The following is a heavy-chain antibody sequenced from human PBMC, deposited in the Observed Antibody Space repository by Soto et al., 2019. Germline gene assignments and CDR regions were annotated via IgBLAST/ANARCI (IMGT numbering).Heavy chain of an antibody. V-gene: IGHV3-33*01. CDR1: GFTFSSYG. J-gene: IGHJ4*02. CDR2: IWYDGSNK. Sequence: PGGSLRLSCAASGFTFSSYGMHWVRQAPGKGLEWVAVIWYDGSNKYYADSVKGRFTISRDNSKNTLYLQMKSLRAEDTAVYYCARDLGSQPYYFAYWGQGTLVTVS. D-gene: IGHD3-16*01. CDR3: ARDLGSQPYYFAY.